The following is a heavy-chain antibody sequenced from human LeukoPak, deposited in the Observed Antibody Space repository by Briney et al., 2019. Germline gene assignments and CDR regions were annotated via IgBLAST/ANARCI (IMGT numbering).Heavy chain of an antibody. CDR2: IYPGDSDT. J-gene: IGHJ4*02. Sequence: GESLKISCKGSGYTFTNYWIGWVRQMPGKGLEFMGIIYPGDSDTRYSPSFQGQVTISVDKSINTAYLQWSSLKASDSAMYYCARRSVTTPNFDYWGQGTLVTVSS. D-gene: IGHD4-17*01. CDR3: ARRSVTTPNFDY. CDR1: GYTFTNYW. V-gene: IGHV5-51*01.